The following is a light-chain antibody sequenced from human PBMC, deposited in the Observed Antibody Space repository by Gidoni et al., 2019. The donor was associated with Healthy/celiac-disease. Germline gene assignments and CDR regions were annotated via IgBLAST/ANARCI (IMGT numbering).Light chain of an antibody. Sequence: QSALTQPASVSGSPGQSITISCTGTSSDVGGYNYVSWYQQHPGKAPKLMIYDVSNRPSAVSNLFSGSMSGNPASLPISGLQAEYEAAYYCSSYTRSSTLVVFGGGTKLTVL. CDR2: DVS. J-gene: IGLJ2*01. V-gene: IGLV2-14*01. CDR1: SSDVGGYNY. CDR3: SSYTRSSTLVV.